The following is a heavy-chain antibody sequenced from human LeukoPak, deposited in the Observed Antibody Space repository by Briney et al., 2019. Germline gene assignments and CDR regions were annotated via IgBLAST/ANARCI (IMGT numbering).Heavy chain of an antibody. CDR2: IYYNGDT. V-gene: IGHV4-39*01. Sequence: SETLSPTRTVSGGSISSSNYYLGWVRQPPGKGLEGVGRIYYNGDTYYNPPLKSRVTISVDTSKSQFSLKLSSVTAEDTAVYYCARQGSGTGWYVTPTQDCWGQGTLVTVSS. J-gene: IGHJ4*02. D-gene: IGHD6-19*01. CDR1: GGSISSSNYY. CDR3: ARQGSGTGWYVTPTQDC.